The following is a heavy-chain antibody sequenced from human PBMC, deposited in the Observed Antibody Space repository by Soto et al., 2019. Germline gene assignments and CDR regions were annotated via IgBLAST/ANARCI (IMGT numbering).Heavy chain of an antibody. Sequence: ASVKVSCKASGYTFTSYDINWVRQATGQGLEWMGWMNTNSGNTGYAQKFQGRVTMTRNTSISTAYMELSSLRSEDTAVYYCARGSRPPFFTIFGVVVPDGAFDIWGQGTMVTV. J-gene: IGHJ3*02. CDR1: GYTFTSYD. CDR2: MNTNSGNT. V-gene: IGHV1-8*01. CDR3: ARGSRPPFFTIFGVVVPDGAFDI. D-gene: IGHD3-3*01.